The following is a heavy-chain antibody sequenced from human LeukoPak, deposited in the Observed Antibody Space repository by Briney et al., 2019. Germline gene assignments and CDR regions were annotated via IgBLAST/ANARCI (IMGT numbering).Heavy chain of an antibody. CDR2: ISGNGGST. CDR1: GFTFSSCA. Sequence: PGGSLRLSCAASGFTFSSCATHWVRQAPGKGLEYVSGISGNGGSTDYANSVKDRFTISRDNSKNTLYLQMGSLRAEDMAVYYCARDYFGSGSYGYFDYWGQGNLVTVSS. V-gene: IGHV3-64*01. D-gene: IGHD3-10*01. CDR3: ARDYFGSGSYGYFDY. J-gene: IGHJ4*02.